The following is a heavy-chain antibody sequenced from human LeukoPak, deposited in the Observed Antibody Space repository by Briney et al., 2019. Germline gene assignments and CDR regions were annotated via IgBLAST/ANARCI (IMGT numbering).Heavy chain of an antibody. J-gene: IGHJ4*02. CDR1: GGSISSSNW. D-gene: IGHD6-6*01. V-gene: IGHV4-4*02. CDR2: IYHSGST. CDR3: ARISAQGPTIDY. Sequence: SETLSLTCAVSGGSISSSNWWSWVRQPPGKGLEWIGEIYHSGSTNYNPSLKSRVTISVDTSKNQFSLKLSSVTAADTAVYYCARISAQGPTIDYWGQGTLVTVSS.